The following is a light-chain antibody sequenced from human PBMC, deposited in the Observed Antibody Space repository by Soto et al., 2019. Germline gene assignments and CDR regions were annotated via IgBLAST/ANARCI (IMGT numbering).Light chain of an antibody. Sequence: EIVMTQSPATLSVSPGERATLSCSASQTVSGNLAWYQQKPGQAPRLLIYGASTRATGISARFSGSGSGTEFALTISYLQSEDFGVYSCQQYNKWPLTVGGGTKVEIK. J-gene: IGKJ4*01. CDR2: GAS. CDR3: QQYNKWPLT. CDR1: QTVSGN. V-gene: IGKV3-15*01.